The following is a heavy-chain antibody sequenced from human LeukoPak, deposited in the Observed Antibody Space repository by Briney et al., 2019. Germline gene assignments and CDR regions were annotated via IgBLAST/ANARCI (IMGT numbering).Heavy chain of an antibody. V-gene: IGHV4-59*12. CDR2: IYYSGST. D-gene: IGHD3-3*01. J-gene: IGHJ5*02. Sequence: SETLSLTCTVSGGSISSYYWSWIRQPPGKGLEWIGYIYYSGSTNYNPSLKSRVTISVDTSKNQFSLKLSSVTAADTAVYYCARGQGEWLPRFDPWGQGTLVTVSS. CDR1: GGSISSYY. CDR3: ARGQGEWLPRFDP.